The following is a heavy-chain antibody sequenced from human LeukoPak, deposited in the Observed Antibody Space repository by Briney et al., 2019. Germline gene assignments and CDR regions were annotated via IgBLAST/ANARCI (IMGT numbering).Heavy chain of an antibody. CDR2: ISSSGSTI. CDR1: GFTFSSYE. CDR3: AKEIAATPHNWFDP. V-gene: IGHV3-48*03. D-gene: IGHD6-25*01. J-gene: IGHJ5*02. Sequence: GRSLRLSCAASGFTFSSYEMNWVRQAPGPGQEWVSYISSSGSTISYADSVKRRFTISRDNSKNTLYLQMNSLRAEDTAVYYCAKEIAATPHNWFDPWGQGTLVTVSS.